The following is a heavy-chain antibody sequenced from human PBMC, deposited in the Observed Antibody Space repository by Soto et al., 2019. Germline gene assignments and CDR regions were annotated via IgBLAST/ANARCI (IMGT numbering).Heavy chain of an antibody. Sequence: PGGSLRLSCAAYGFAFSSHPMSWVRQAPERGLEWVSGISDSGGLTYNADSVKGRFTISRDNSKNTLYLQMNSLRAEDTALYYCARRAFGSSRSFDIWGQGTMVTVSS. CDR2: ISDSGGLT. J-gene: IGHJ3*02. D-gene: IGHD6-6*01. CDR1: GFAFSSHP. V-gene: IGHV3-23*01. CDR3: ARRAFGSSRSFDI.